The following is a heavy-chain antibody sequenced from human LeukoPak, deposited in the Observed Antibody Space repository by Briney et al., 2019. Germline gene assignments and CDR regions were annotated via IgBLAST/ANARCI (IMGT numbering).Heavy chain of an antibody. V-gene: IGHV3-49*04. CDR2: IRSKAYGGTT. D-gene: IGHD2-2*01. Sequence: GGSLRLSWTASGFTCGDYAMSWVRQAPGKGLEWVGFIRSKAYGGTTEYAASVKGRFTISRDDSKSIAYLQMNSLKTEDTAVYYCTREGGEEYCSSTSCQIYYYYYGMDVWGQGTTVTVSS. CDR3: TREGGEEYCSSTSCQIYYYYYGMDV. CDR1: GFTCGDYA. J-gene: IGHJ6*02.